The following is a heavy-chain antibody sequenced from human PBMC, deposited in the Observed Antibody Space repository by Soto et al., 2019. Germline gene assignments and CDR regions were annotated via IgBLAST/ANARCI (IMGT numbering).Heavy chain of an antibody. Sequence: EVQLVESGGGLVQPGGSLRLSCAASGFTFSSYWMSWVRQAPGKGLEWVANIKQDGSEKYYVDSVKGRFTISRDNAKNSRYLQMNSLRAEDTAVYYCARDGYDPPYSYYYYYYYMDVWGKGTTVTVSS. CDR1: GFTFSSYW. J-gene: IGHJ6*03. CDR2: IKQDGSEK. D-gene: IGHD5-12*01. V-gene: IGHV3-7*01. CDR3: ARDGYDPPYSYYYYYYYMDV.